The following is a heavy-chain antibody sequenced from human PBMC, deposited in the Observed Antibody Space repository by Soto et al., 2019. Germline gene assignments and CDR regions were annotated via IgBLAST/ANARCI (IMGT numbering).Heavy chain of an antibody. CDR3: ARGRYYDSTGYYRD. Sequence: QVQLVESGGGVVQPGRSLRLSCVASGFTFSSYAMHWVRQAPGKGLEWVAVISYDGSYSYFADSVKGRFTLTRDNSKITLSLQMNSLRVEDTAVYYCARGRYYDSTGYYRDWGQGTLVTVSS. J-gene: IGHJ4*02. D-gene: IGHD3-22*01. CDR2: ISYDGSYS. V-gene: IGHV3-30*04. CDR1: GFTFSSYA.